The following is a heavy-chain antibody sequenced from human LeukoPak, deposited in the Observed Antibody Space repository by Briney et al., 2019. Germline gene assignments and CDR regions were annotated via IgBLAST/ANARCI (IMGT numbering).Heavy chain of an antibody. J-gene: IGHJ5*02. CDR1: GGSISSYY. Sequence: PSETLSLTCTVSGGSISSYYWSWIRQPPGKGLEWIGYIYYRGSTNYNPSLKSRVTISVDTSKNQFSLKLSSVTAADTAMYYCAREGSGWTNWFDPWGQGTLVTVSS. CDR3: AREGSGWTNWFDP. D-gene: IGHD6-19*01. V-gene: IGHV4-59*01. CDR2: IYYRGST.